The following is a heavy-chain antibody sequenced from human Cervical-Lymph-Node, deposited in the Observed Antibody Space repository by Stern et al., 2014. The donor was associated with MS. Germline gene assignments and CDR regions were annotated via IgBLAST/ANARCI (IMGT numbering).Heavy chain of an antibody. V-gene: IGHV5-51*03. D-gene: IGHD3-16*01. CDR3: ARRGLGYDGADH. CDR2: IYPGDSDT. J-gene: IGHJ4*02. Sequence: VQLVQSGAEVRKPGESLKISCKVSGYSFANFWIGWVRQVPGKGLEWMGSIYPGDSDTRYSTTFQGQVTLSADESISTAYLQWSSLKASDTGIYYCARRGLGYDGADHWGQGALVTVSS. CDR1: GYSFANFW.